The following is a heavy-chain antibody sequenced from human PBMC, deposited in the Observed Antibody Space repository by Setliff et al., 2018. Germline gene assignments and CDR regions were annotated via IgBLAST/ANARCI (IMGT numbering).Heavy chain of an antibody. V-gene: IGHV4-4*07. CDR1: GASIMNYY. J-gene: IGHJ3*01. Sequence: PSETLSLTCTISGASIMNYYWSWIRQPAGRGLEWIGRMSTTWTTTGTSSYNPSLQGRVAMSVDMSKNLFFLKISSLTTMDTAVYYCVRVGREYGDSGGFDAFSVWGQEREVTVSS. D-gene: IGHD4-17*01. CDR3: VRVGREYGDSGGFDAFSV. CDR2: MSTTWTTTGTS.